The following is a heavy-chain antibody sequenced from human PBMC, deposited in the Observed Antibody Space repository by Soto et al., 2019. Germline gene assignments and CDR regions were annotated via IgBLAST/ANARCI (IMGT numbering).Heavy chain of an antibody. CDR1: GYTFTSYG. J-gene: IGHJ6*02. CDR3: ARDYYGSGSYIAGRYGMYV. CDR2: ISAYNGNT. Sequence: ASVKVSCKASGYTFTSYGISWVRQAPGQGLEWMGWISAYNGNTNYAQKLQGRVTITTDTSTSTAYMELRSLRSDDTAVYYCARDYYGSGSYIAGRYGMYVWGQGTTVTVSS. V-gene: IGHV1-18*04. D-gene: IGHD3-10*01.